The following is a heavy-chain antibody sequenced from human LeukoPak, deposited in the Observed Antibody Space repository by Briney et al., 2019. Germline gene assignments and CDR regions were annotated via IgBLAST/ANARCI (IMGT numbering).Heavy chain of an antibody. CDR3: ARDDYGDYVYHYEDY. CDR2: ISSSGSTI. Sequence: GGSLRLSCAASGFTFSSYEMNWVRQAPGKGLEWVSYISSSGSTIYYADSVKGRFTISRDNAKNSLYLQMNSLRAEDTAVYYCARDDYGDYVYHYEDYWGQGTLVTVSS. CDR1: GFTFSSYE. J-gene: IGHJ4*02. D-gene: IGHD4-17*01. V-gene: IGHV3-48*03.